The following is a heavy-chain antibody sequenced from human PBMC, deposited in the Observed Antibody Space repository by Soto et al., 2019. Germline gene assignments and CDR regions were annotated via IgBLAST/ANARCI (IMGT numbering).Heavy chain of an antibody. V-gene: IGHV3-23*01. CDR3: ATRPDGYSRSGYVGTLWGNVVRKTLEI. J-gene: IGHJ3*02. Sequence: SLRLSCAASGFTFSSYAMSWVRQAPGKGLEWVSAISGSGGSTYYADSVKGRFTISRDNSKNTLYLQMNSLRAEDTAVYYCATRPDGYSRSGYVGTLWGNVVRKTLEIWGQGKMVTV. CDR1: GFTFSSYA. D-gene: IGHD6-13*01. CDR2: ISGSGGST.